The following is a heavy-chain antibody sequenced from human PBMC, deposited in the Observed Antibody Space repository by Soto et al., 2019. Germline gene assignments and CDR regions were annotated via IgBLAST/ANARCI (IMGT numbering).Heavy chain of an antibody. V-gene: IGHV3-23*01. Sequence: PWGSLRLSCAASGFTFSSYAMSWVRQAPGKGLEWVSAISGSGGSTYYADSVKGRFTISRDNSKNTLYLQMNSLRAEDTAVYYCAKDSRLSAASYGMDVWGQGTTVTVSS. CDR2: ISGSGGST. CDR1: GFTFSSYA. J-gene: IGHJ6*02. CDR3: AKDSRLSAASYGMDV. D-gene: IGHD2-2*01.